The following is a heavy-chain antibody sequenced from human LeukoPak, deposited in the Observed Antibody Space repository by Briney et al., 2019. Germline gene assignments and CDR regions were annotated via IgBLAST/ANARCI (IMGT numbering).Heavy chain of an antibody. D-gene: IGHD3-10*01. V-gene: IGHV3-30-3*01. CDR3: ARDKSVLLWFGPVDV. Sequence: GGSLRLSCAASGFTFSSYAMHWVRQAPGKGLEWVAVISYDGSNKYYADSVKGRFTISRDNSKNTLYLQMNSLRAEDTAVYYCARDKSVLLWFGPVDVWGQGTTVTVSS. J-gene: IGHJ6*02. CDR1: GFTFSSYA. CDR2: ISYDGSNK.